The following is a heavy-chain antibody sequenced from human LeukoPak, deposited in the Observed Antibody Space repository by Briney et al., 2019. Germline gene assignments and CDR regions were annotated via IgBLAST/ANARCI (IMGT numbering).Heavy chain of an antibody. CDR1: AGSISSSTYY. V-gene: IGHV4-39*01. CDR3: ARTPIAAAVHFDY. J-gene: IGHJ4*02. CDR2: IYYSGST. Sequence: PSETLSLTCTVSAGSISSSTYYWGWIRQPPGKGLEWIGSIYYSGSTDYNPSLKSRVTISVDTSKNQFSLKLSSVTAADTAVYYCARTPIAAAVHFDYWGQGTLVTVSS. D-gene: IGHD6-13*01.